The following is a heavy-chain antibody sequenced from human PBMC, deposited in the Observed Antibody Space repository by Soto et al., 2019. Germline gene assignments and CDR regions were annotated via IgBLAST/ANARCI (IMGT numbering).Heavy chain of an antibody. V-gene: IGHV4-59*08. CDR1: SASIGSYY. D-gene: IGHD3-10*01. J-gene: IGHJ4*02. Sequence: SVTLSLNCTVCSASIGSYYCTSIRQAPGKGLQWIGYIYFSGTNYNPSLKSRVTISADTSKNQFSLKLSSVTAADTAVYYCARYYYGSGSYFNYWGQGALVTVSS. CDR3: ARYYYGSGSYFNY. CDR2: IYFSGT.